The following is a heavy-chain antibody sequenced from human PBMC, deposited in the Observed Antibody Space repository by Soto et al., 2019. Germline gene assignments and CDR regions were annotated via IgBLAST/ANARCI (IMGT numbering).Heavy chain of an antibody. Sequence: SETLSLSCTVCGGSISSYYWSWIRQPPGKGLEWIGYIHYSGSSHYNPSLKSRLTMSVDRSKNQFSLKLSSVTAADTAVYYCASSYGTAWYTYWGQGTLVTVSS. CDR3: ASSYGTAWYTY. CDR2: IHYSGSS. D-gene: IGHD6-13*01. CDR1: GGSISSYY. J-gene: IGHJ4*02. V-gene: IGHV4-59*01.